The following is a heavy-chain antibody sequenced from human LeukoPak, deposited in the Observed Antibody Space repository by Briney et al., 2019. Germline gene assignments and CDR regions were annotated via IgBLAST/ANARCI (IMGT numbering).Heavy chain of an antibody. Sequence: ASVKVSCKASGYTFTDYYMHWVRQAPGQGLEWMGWINPNSGGTKYAQKFQGRVTMTRDTSISTAYMELSRLRSDDTAVYFCARDSYYGSGRNYYYYYYMDVWGNGTTVTVSS. CDR3: ARDSYYGSGRNYYYYYYMDV. CDR2: INPNSGGT. D-gene: IGHD3-10*01. J-gene: IGHJ6*03. CDR1: GYTFTDYY. V-gene: IGHV1-2*02.